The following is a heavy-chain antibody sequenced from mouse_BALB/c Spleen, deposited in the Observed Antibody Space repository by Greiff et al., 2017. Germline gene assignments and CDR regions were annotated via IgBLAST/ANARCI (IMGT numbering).Heavy chain of an antibody. D-gene: IGHD2-1*01. V-gene: IGHV5-9-4*01. CDR1: GFTFSSYA. CDR2: ISSGGSYT. Sequence: EVQGVESGGGLVKPGGSLKLSCAASGFTFSSYAMSWVRQSPEKRLEWVAEISSGGSYTYYPDTVTGRFTISRDNAKNTLYLEMSSLRSEDTAMYYCARDGGNYDNYFDYWGQGTTLTVSS. J-gene: IGHJ2*01. CDR3: ARDGGNYDNYFDY.